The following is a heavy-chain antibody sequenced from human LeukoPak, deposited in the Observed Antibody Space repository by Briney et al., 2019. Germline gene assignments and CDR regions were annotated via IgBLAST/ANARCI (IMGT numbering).Heavy chain of an antibody. CDR3: ARESGGSYYH. Sequence: SETLSLTCTVSGGPISSHYWSWIRQPPGKGLEWIGYIYYSGSTNYNPSLKSRVTISVDTSKNQFSLKLSSVTAADTAVYYCARESGGSYYHWGQGTLVTVSS. CDR2: IYYSGST. J-gene: IGHJ5*02. D-gene: IGHD1-26*01. V-gene: IGHV4-59*11. CDR1: GGPISSHY.